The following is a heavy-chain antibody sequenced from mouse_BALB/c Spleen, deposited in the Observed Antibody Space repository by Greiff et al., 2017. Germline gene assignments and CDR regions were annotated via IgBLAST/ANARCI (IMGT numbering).Heavy chain of an antibody. D-gene: IGHD2-1*01. CDR2: IWSGGST. CDR3: ARKDYGNMDY. CDR1: GFSLTSYG. J-gene: IGHJ4*01. V-gene: IGHV2-2*02. Sequence: QVQLKQSGPGLVQPSQSLSITCTVSGFSLTSYGVHWVRQSPGKGLEWLGVIWSGGSTDYNAAFISRLSISKDNSKSQVFFKMNSLQANDTAIYYCARKDYGNMDYWGQGTSVTVSS.